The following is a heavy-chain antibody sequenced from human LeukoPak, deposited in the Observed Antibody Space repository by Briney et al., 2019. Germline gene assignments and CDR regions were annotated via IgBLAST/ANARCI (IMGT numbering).Heavy chain of an antibody. D-gene: IGHD3-22*01. J-gene: IGHJ4*02. V-gene: IGHV3-9*01. Sequence: GGSLRLSCAASGFTFDDYAMHWVRHAPGKGLEWVSGISWNSGSIGYADSVKGRFTISRDNAKNSLYLQMNSLRAEDTALYYCAKDKEFYYDSSGYYHYWGQGTLVTVSS. CDR3: AKDKEFYYDSSGYYHY. CDR1: GFTFDDYA. CDR2: ISWNSGSI.